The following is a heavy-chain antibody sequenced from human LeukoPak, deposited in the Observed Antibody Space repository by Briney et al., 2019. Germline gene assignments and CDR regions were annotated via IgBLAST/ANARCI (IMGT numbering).Heavy chain of an antibody. CDR3: ARDPGGYSPAHYFDY. Sequence: PGGSLRLSCAASGFTVSSNYMSWVRQVPGKGLEWVSVIYSGGSTYYADSVKGRFTISRDNAKNSLYLQMNSLRAEDTAVYYCARDPGGYSPAHYFDYWGQGTLVTVSS. D-gene: IGHD5-12*01. CDR1: GFTVSSNY. J-gene: IGHJ4*02. CDR2: IYSGGST. V-gene: IGHV3-53*01.